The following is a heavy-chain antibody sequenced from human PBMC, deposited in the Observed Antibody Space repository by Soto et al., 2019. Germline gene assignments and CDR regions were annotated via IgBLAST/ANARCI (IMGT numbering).Heavy chain of an antibody. D-gene: IGHD2-15*01. Sequence: QVQLVQSGPEVKKPGASVKVSCKASGYTFTSFGISWVRQAPGQGLEWVAWISGYNGNTDSAQKFQGRVTVTTDTSTSTAYMELRNLRSDDTAMYYCASGGYCSGGSCYGPFGYWGQGTLVTVSS. CDR2: ISGYNGNT. V-gene: IGHV1-18*04. J-gene: IGHJ4*02. CDR3: ASGGYCSGGSCYGPFGY. CDR1: GYTFTSFG.